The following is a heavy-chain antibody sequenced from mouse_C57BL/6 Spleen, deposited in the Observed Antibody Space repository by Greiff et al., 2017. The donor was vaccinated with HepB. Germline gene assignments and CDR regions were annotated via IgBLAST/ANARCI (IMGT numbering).Heavy chain of an antibody. D-gene: IGHD2-3*01. CDR1: GYSITSGYD. CDR2: ISYSGST. Sequence: DVQLQESGPGMVKPSQSLSLTCTVTGYSITSGYDWHWIRHFPGNKLEWMGYISYSGSTNYNPSLKSRISINHDTSKNHFFLKLNSVTTEDTATYYWARGNYDGYYGYFDYWGQGTTLTVSS. CDR3: ARGNYDGYYGYFDY. J-gene: IGHJ2*01. V-gene: IGHV3-1*01.